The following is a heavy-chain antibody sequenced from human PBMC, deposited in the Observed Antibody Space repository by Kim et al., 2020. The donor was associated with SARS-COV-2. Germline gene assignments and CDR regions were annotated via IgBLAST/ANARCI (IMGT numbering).Heavy chain of an antibody. CDR2: INPSGGST. CDR3: ARVGSKAMVRGVMKTHFDY. CDR1: GYTFTSYY. V-gene: IGHV1-46*01. Sequence: ASVKVSCKASGYTFTSYYMHWVRQAPGQGLEWMGLINPSGGSTSYAQKFQGRVTMTRDTSTSTVYMELSSLRSEDTAVYYCARVGSKAMVRGVMKTHFDYWGQGTLVTVSS. J-gene: IGHJ4*02. D-gene: IGHD3-10*01.